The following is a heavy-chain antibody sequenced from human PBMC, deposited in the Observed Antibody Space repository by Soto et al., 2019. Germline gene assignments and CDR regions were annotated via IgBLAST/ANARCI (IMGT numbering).Heavy chain of an antibody. D-gene: IGHD6-6*01. CDR2: IYSGGGT. J-gene: IGHJ4*02. Sequence: LRLSCAVSGLTVSRTQMSWVRQAPGKGLQWVSVIYSGGGTYYANAVKGRFTISRDISENTVYLELDKLTVDDTAVYYCARAREPEYSSSIFFDYWGRGTLVTVSS. V-gene: IGHV3-53*01. CDR1: GLTVSRTQ. CDR3: ARAREPEYSSSIFFDY.